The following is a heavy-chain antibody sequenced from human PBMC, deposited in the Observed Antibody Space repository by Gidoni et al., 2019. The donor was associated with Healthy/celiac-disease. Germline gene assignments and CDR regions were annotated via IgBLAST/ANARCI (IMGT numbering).Heavy chain of an antibody. Sequence: EVQLVESGGGLVQPGRSLRLSCTASGFTFGDYAMSWVRQAPGKGLEWVGFIRSKAYGGTTEYAASVKGRFTISRDDSKSIAYLQMNSLKTEDTAVYYCTREPLPDDYGGNLNPHFDYWGQGTLVTVSS. J-gene: IGHJ4*02. CDR1: GFTFGDYA. V-gene: IGHV3-49*04. CDR2: IRSKAYGGTT. D-gene: IGHD4-17*01. CDR3: TREPLPDDYGGNLNPHFDY.